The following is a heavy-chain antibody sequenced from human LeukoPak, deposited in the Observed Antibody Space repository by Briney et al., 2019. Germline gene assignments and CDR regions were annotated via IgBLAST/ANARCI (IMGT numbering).Heavy chain of an antibody. CDR2: INPSDGST. CDR3: ARDLKSRGWFDP. V-gene: IGHV1-46*01. D-gene: IGHD3-10*01. Sequence: ASVKVSCKASGYTFTSYYIHWVRQAPRQGLEWLGMINPSDGSTSYTQKFQGRVTMTRDTSTSSLYMELISLRSEDTALYYCARDLKSRGWFDPWGQGTLVTVSS. CDR1: GYTFTSYY. J-gene: IGHJ5*02.